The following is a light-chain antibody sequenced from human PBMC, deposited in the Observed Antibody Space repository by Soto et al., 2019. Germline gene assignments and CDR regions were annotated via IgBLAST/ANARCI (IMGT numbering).Light chain of an antibody. Sequence: QSALTQPPSASGSPGQSVTFSCTGTSSDIGDYNYVSWYQQHPGKAPKLMIYEVTKRPSGVPDRFSGSKSGNTASLTVSGLQADDEADYYCSSYADNNNYVFGTG. V-gene: IGLV2-8*01. CDR2: EVT. CDR1: SSDIGDYNY. J-gene: IGLJ1*01. CDR3: SSYADNNNYV.